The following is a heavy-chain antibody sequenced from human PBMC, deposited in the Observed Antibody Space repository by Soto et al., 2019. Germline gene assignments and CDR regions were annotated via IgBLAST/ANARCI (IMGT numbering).Heavy chain of an antibody. D-gene: IGHD6-19*01. CDR1: GFTFSSYG. CDR3: ASGHQGVAVAVDY. Sequence: GGSLRLSCAASGFTFSSYGMHWVRQAPGKGLEWVAVIWYDGSNKYYADSVKGRFTISRDNSKNTLYLQMNSLRAEDTAVYYCASGHQGVAVAVDYWGQGTLVTVSS. V-gene: IGHV3-33*01. CDR2: IWYDGSNK. J-gene: IGHJ4*02.